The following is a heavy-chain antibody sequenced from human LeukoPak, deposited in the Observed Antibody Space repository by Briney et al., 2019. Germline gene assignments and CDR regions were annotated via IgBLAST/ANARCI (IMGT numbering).Heavy chain of an antibody. V-gene: IGHV4-31*03. Sequence: SETLSLTCTVSGGSIGSGGYYWSWIRQHPGKGLEWIGYIYYSGSTYYNPSLKSRVTISVDTSKNQFSLKLSSVTAADTAVYYCARGVVARTVHFDYWGQGTLVTVSS. CDR2: IYYSGST. D-gene: IGHD3-22*01. CDR3: ARGVVARTVHFDY. CDR1: GGSIGSGGYY. J-gene: IGHJ4*02.